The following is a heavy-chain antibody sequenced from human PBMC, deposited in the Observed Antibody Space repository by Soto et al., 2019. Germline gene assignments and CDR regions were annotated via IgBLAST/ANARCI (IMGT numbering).Heavy chain of an antibody. Sequence: QVQLVESGGGVVQPGRSLRLSCAASAFTFSSYAMHWVRQAPGKGLVWVAVISYDGSNKYYADSVKGRFTISRDNSKNTLYLQMNSLRAEDTAVYYCARATTTVVTPFYFDYWGQGTLVTVSS. CDR3: ARATTTVVTPFYFDY. V-gene: IGHV3-30-3*01. D-gene: IGHD4-17*01. CDR1: AFTFSSYA. J-gene: IGHJ4*02. CDR2: ISYDGSNK.